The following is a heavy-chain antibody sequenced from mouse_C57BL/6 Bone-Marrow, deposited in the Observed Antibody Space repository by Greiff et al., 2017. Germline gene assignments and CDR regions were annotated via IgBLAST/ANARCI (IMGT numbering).Heavy chain of an antibody. V-gene: IGHV2-2*01. CDR2: IWSGGST. J-gene: IGHJ4*01. Sequence: QVQLQQSGPGLVQPSQSLYITCTASGFSLTSYGVHWVRQSPGKGLEWLGVIWSGGSTDYNAAFISRLSISKDNSTSQVFFKMNSLQADDTAIYYRARNPYSPWAIGYWGQGTSVTVSS. CDR3: ARNPYSPWAIGY. CDR1: GFSLTSYG.